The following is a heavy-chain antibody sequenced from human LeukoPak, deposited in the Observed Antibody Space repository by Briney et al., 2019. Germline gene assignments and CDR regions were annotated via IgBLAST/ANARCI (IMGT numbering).Heavy chain of an antibody. CDR3: AKGGLYYYDSSGYFDY. Sequence: GGSLRLSCAASGFTFSSYAMSWVRQAPGKGLEWVATISGSGGSTYYADSVKGRFTISRDNSKNTLYLQMNSLRAEDTAVYYCAKGGLYYYDSSGYFDYWGQGTLVTVSS. CDR1: GFTFSSYA. D-gene: IGHD3-22*01. CDR2: ISGSGGST. J-gene: IGHJ4*02. V-gene: IGHV3-23*01.